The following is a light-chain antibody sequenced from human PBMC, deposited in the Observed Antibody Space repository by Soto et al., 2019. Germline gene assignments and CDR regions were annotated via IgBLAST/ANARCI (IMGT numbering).Light chain of an antibody. V-gene: IGLV2-14*01. CDR1: SSDVGTYNY. Sequence: QSALTQPAAVSGSPGQSITISCTGTSSDVGTYNYVSWYQHRPGKAPKLMIYDVSYRPSGVSNRFSGSKSANTASLTISGLQAEDEAGYYCSSYTTSNTQVFGGGTKLTVL. J-gene: IGLJ3*02. CDR3: SSYTTSNTQV. CDR2: DVS.